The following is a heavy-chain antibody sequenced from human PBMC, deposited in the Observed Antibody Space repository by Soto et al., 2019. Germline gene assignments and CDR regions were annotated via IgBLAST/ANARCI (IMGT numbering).Heavy chain of an antibody. CDR1: GFTFSNFA. CDR2: LSGSSRAI. V-gene: IGHV3-48*01. Sequence: PGGSLRLSCAASGFTFSNFAMNWVRRAPGKGPEWVSYLSGSSRAINYADSVKGRFIVSRDNAKNSLFLQMNSLRAEDTAVYYWGKDYFNNGGQETLVPVS. CDR3: GKDYFNN. J-gene: IGHJ4*02.